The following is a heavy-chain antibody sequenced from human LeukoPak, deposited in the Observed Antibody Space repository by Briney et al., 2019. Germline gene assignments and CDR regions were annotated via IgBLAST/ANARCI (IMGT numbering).Heavy chain of an antibody. Sequence: GTLRLSCAASGFTFSSYGMSWVRQAPGKGLEWVSAISGSGGSTYYADSVKGRFTISRDNAKNSLYLQMNSLRAEDTAVYYCAREAPPEGFDYWGQGTLVTVSS. V-gene: IGHV3-23*01. CDR3: AREAPPEGFDY. J-gene: IGHJ4*02. CDR2: ISGSGGST. CDR1: GFTFSSYG.